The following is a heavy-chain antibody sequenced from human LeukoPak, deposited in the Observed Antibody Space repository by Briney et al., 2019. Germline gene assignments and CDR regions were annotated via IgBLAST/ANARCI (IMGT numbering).Heavy chain of an antibody. Sequence: PSQTLSLTCTVSGGSISSGDYYWSWIRQPPGKGLEWIGYIYYSGSTYYNPSPKSRVTISVDTSKNQFSLKLSSVTAADTAVYYCATHLTTIFYAFDIWGQGTMVTVSS. V-gene: IGHV4-30-4*01. D-gene: IGHD3-3*01. CDR2: IYYSGST. CDR1: GGSISSGDYY. J-gene: IGHJ3*02. CDR3: ATHLTTIFYAFDI.